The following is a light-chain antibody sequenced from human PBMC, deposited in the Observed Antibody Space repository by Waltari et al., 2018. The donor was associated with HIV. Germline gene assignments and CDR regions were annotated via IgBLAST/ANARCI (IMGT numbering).Light chain of an antibody. V-gene: IGKV4-1*01. CDR3: QQYYSTPNT. J-gene: IGKJ3*01. Sequence: DIVMTQSPDSLAVSLGERATINCKSSQSGLHSSNNKNYLAWYQQKPGQPPKLLIYWASTRESGVPDRFSGSGSGTDFTLTISSLQAEDVAVYYCQQYYSTPNTFGPGTKVDIK. CDR2: WAS. CDR1: QSGLHSSNNKNY.